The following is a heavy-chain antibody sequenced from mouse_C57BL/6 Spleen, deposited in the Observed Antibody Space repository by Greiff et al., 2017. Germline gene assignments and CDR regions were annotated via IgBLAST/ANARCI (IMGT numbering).Heavy chain of an antibody. CDR3: TTQTAQASAWFAY. CDR1: GFNIKDDY. CDR2: IDPENGDT. V-gene: IGHV14-4*01. J-gene: IGHJ3*01. D-gene: IGHD3-2*02. Sequence: VQLQQSGAELVRPGASVKLSCTASGFNIKDDYMPWVKQRPEQGLEWIGWIDPENGDTEYASKFQGKATITADTSSNTAYLQLSSLTSEDTAVYYCTTQTAQASAWFAYWGQGTLVTVSA.